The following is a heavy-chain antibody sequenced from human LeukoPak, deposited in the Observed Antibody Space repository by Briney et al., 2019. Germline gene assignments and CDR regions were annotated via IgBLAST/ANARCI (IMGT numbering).Heavy chain of an antibody. Sequence: SETLSLTCTVSGGSISSSTYYWGWIRQPPGKGLEWIGTIYYSGSTYYNPSLKSRVTISVDTSKNQFSLKLSSVTAAVTAVYYCAREREGAIDYWGQGTLVTVSS. D-gene: IGHD1-26*01. CDR1: GGSISSSTYY. CDR3: AREREGAIDY. CDR2: IYYSGST. J-gene: IGHJ4*02. V-gene: IGHV4-39*07.